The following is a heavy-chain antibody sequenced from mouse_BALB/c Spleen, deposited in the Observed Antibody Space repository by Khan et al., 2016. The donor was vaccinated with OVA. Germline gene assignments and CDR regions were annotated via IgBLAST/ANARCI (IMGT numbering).Heavy chain of an antibody. CDR1: GYTFTSYT. J-gene: IGHJ2*01. Sequence: QVQLQQSGAELARPGASVKMSCKASGYTFTSYTMHWVQQRPGQGLEWIGYINPSSGYTNYHQKFKDKATLSADKSYSTPYIQLSSLTSEDSSVYYCARTHDRWGQGTTLTVSS. CDR2: INPSSGYT. CDR3: ARTHDR. V-gene: IGHV1-4*01. D-gene: IGHD2-3*01.